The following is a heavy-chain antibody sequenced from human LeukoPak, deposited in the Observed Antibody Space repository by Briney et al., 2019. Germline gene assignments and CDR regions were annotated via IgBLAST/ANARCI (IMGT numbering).Heavy chain of an antibody. CDR2: ISGSRGST. D-gene: IGHD6-13*01. J-gene: IGHJ4*02. V-gene: IGHV3-23*01. CDR3: ATMGIADFDY. Sequence: GGSLRLSCAASGFTFSSYAMSWVRQAPGKGLEWVSAISGSRGSTYYADSVKGRFTISRDNSKNTLYLQMNSLRAEDTAVYYCATMGIADFDYWGQGTLVTVSS. CDR1: GFTFSSYA.